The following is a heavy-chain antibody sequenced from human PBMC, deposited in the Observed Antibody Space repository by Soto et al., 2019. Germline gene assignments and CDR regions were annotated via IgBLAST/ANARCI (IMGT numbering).Heavy chain of an antibody. CDR1: GGSISSDY. CDR3: ARHYYDFWSGQSGYYFDY. V-gene: IGHV4-4*07. J-gene: IGHJ4*02. Sequence: SETLSLTCTVSGGSISSDYWSWIRQPALEVLEWIGRIYSSGSTNYNPSLQSRVTMSVDTSKNQFSLKLSSVTAADTAVYYCARHYYDFWSGQSGYYFDYWGQGTLVTVSS. CDR2: IYSSGST. D-gene: IGHD3-3*01.